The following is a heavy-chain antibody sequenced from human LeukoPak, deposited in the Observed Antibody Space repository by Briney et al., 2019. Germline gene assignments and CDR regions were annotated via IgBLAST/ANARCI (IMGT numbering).Heavy chain of an antibody. CDR2: IYPGVSDI. J-gene: IGHJ4*02. D-gene: IGHD6-19*01. V-gene: IGHV5-51*01. CDR3: ARQGVYSSGWYPFDS. CDR1: GYSFSSYW. Sequence: GESLKISCKTSGYSFSSYWIGWVRQMPGKGLEWMGIIYPGVSDIRYSPSFQGQVTISVDKSISTAYLQWSSLKASDTAMYYCARQGVYSSGWYPFDSWGQGTLVTVSS.